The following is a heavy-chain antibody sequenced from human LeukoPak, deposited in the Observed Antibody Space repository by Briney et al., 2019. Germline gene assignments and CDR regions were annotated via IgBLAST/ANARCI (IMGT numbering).Heavy chain of an antibody. CDR3: ARVTGGSFDY. CDR1: GGTFSSYA. D-gene: IGHD1-14*01. CDR2: IIPIFGTA. V-gene: IGHV1-69*05. J-gene: IGHJ4*02. Sequence: ASVKVSCKASGGTFSSYAISWVRQAPGQGLEWMGGIIPIFGTANYAQKLQGRVTMTTDTSTSTAYMELRSLRSDDTAVYYCARVTGGSFDYWGQGTLVTVSS.